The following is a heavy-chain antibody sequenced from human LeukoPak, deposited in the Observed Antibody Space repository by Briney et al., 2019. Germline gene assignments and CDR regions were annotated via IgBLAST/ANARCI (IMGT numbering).Heavy chain of an antibody. CDR3: ARGDGKDDFWSGYHYYYYGMDV. Sequence: GGFLRLSCAASGFTVSSNYMSWVRQAPGKGLEWVSVIYSGGSTYYADSVKGRFTISRDNSKNTLYLQMNSLRAEDTAVYYCARGDGKDDFWSGYHYYYYGMDVWGQGTTVTVSS. D-gene: IGHD3-3*01. V-gene: IGHV3-53*01. J-gene: IGHJ6*02. CDR1: GFTVSSNY. CDR2: IYSGGST.